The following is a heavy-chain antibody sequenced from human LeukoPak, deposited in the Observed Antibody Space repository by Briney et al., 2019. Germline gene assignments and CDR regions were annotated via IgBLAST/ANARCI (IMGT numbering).Heavy chain of an antibody. CDR2: ISSSSSYI. CDR1: GFTFSSYS. J-gene: IGHJ4*02. D-gene: IGHD2/OR15-2a*01. V-gene: IGHV3-21*01. CDR3: ARATPTASSML. Sequence: GGSLRLSCAPSGFTFSSYSMNWVRQAPGKGLEWVSSISSSSSYIYYADSVKGRFTISRDNAKNSLYLQMNSLRAEDTAVYYCARATPTASSMLWGQGTLVTVSS.